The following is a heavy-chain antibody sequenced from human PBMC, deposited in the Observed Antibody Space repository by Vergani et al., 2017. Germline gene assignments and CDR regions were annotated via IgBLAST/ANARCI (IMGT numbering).Heavy chain of an antibody. J-gene: IGHJ4*02. V-gene: IGHV1-46*03. CDR1: GYTFTAYY. D-gene: IGHD3-9*01. CDR3: AREPPLTGFFDY. Sequence: QVQLVQSGAEVGKPGASVKISCKASGYTFTAYYIHWVRQAPEQGLEWVGVISPDGFSTFYAQKFQGRVTITRDTSPSTVYVEVTSLRSDDTAVYYCAREPPLTGFFDYWGQGTLVTVSS. CDR2: ISPDGFST.